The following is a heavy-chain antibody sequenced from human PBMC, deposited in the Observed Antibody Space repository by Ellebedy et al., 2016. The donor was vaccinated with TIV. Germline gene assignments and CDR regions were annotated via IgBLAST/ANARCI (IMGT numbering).Heavy chain of an antibody. CDR1: GDSVSSNSAA. Sequence: SQTLSLTCAISGDSVSSNSAAWNWIRQSPSRGLEWLGRTYYRSKWNTDYAISVNSRITITAGTSKNHMSLQLKSVTPEDTAMYYCAGRGTAGTGFTYWGQGTLVTVSS. D-gene: IGHD3/OR15-3a*01. CDR3: AGRGTAGTGFTY. V-gene: IGHV6-1*01. CDR2: TYYRSKWNT. J-gene: IGHJ4*02.